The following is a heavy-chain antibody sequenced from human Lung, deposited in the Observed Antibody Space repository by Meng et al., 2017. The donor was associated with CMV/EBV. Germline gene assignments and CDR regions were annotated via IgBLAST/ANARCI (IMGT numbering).Heavy chain of an antibody. CDR1: GGSFSGYY. D-gene: IGHD1-7*01. CDR2: INHSGST. V-gene: IGHV4-34*01. CDR3: ARGAWNYVGVLDY. J-gene: IGHJ4*02. Sequence: GSLRLSCAVYGGSFSGYYWSWVRQPPGKGLEWVGEINHSGSTNYNPSLKSRVTISVDTSKNQFSLKLSSVTAADTAVYYCARGAWNYVGVLDYWGQGTLVTVSS.